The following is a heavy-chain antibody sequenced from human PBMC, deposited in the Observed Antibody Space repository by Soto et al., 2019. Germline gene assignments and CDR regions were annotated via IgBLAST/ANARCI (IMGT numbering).Heavy chain of an antibody. D-gene: IGHD4-17*01. V-gene: IGHV3-64*01. Sequence: GGSLRLSCAASRFTFSSYAMHWVRQAPGKGLEYVSAISSIGGSTYYANSVKGRLTISRDNSKNTLYLQMGRLRAEDVAVYHGARAVDGDSQPLFDYWGQGTLVTVSS. CDR2: ISSIGGST. CDR1: RFTFSSYA. J-gene: IGHJ4*02. CDR3: ARAVDGDSQPLFDY.